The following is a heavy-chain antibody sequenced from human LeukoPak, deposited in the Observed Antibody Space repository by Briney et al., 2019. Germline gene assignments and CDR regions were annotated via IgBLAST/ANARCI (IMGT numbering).Heavy chain of an antibody. CDR3: ARDPDPFD. CDR2: ISWNSNNI. V-gene: IGHV3-9*01. J-gene: IGHJ4*02. Sequence: GGSLRLSCVGSGFTFDDYAIHWVRQAPGKGLEWVSGISWNSNNIAYVDSVKGRFTISRDNAKNSLYLQMNSLRAEDTAVYYCARDPDPFDWGQGTLVTVSS. CDR1: GFTFDDYA. D-gene: IGHD2/OR15-2a*01.